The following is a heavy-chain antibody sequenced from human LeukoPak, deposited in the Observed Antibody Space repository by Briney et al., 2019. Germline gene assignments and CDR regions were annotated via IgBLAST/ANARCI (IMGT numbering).Heavy chain of an antibody. Sequence: GGPLRLSCAASRVTFSSQAIRWVRPPPGKGLEWVSAHSGSGGSTYYADSVKGRFTISRDNSKNPLYLQMNSLTAEDTAVYYCAKDKMIVGVMCFDPWGQGNLVTVSS. CDR3: AKDKMIVGVMCFDP. CDR1: RVTFSSQA. V-gene: IGHV3-23*01. D-gene: IGHD3-22*01. J-gene: IGHJ5*02. CDR2: HSGSGGST.